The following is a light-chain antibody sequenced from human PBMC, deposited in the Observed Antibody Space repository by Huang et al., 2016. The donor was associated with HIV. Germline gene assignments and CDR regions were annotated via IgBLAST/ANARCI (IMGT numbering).Light chain of an antibody. CDR1: QSVGSN. CDR2: AAS. J-gene: IGKJ4*01. Sequence: EIVLAQSPATLSLSLGERATFSCRASQSVGSNLVWYQQKRGQAPRLLIYAASNRATGIPARFSGSGSGTDFALTISSLEPEDFAVYYCQQCSNWPPTFGGGTKVGIK. CDR3: QQCSNWPPT. V-gene: IGKV3-11*01.